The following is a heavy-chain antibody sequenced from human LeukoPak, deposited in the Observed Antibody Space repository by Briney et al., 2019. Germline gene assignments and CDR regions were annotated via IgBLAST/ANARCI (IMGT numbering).Heavy chain of an antibody. CDR3: AILNSESPLDY. D-gene: IGHD1-26*01. V-gene: IGHV3-9*01. CDR1: GFTFADYA. CDR2: ISWNSGNI. J-gene: IGHJ4*02. Sequence: PGGSLRLSCAASGFTFADYAIHWVRQVPGKGLEWVSGISWNSGNIGYADSVKGRLTISRDNAKNSLYLQMNSLRAEDTALYYCAILNSESPLDYWGQGTLVTVSS.